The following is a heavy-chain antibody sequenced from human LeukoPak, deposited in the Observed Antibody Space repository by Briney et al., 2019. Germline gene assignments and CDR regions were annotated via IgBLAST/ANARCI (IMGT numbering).Heavy chain of an antibody. J-gene: IGHJ4*02. CDR1: GFTFSSYG. CDR2: ISGSGGST. V-gene: IGHV3-23*01. D-gene: IGHD3-9*01. Sequence: GGSLRLSCAASGFTFSSYGMSWVRQAPGKGLEWVSAISGSGGSTYYADSVKGRFTISRDNSKNTLYLQMNSLRAEDTAVYYCAKDDYDILTGYPIGFDYWGQGTLVTVSS. CDR3: AKDDYDILTGYPIGFDY.